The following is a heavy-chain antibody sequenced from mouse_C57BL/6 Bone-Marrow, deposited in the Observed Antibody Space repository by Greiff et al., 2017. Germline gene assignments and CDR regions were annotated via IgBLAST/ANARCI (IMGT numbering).Heavy chain of an antibody. CDR1: GYTFTSYW. D-gene: IGHD1-1*01. CDR3: AREDYGISFAY. CDR2: IDPSDSYT. J-gene: IGHJ3*01. V-gene: IGHV1-69*01. Sequence: QVQLQQPGAELVMPGASVKLSCKASGYTFTSYWMHWVKQRPGQGLEWIGEIDPSDSYTNYNQKFKGKSTLTVDKSSSTAYMQRSSLTSEDSAVYYCAREDYGISFAYWGQGTLVTVSA.